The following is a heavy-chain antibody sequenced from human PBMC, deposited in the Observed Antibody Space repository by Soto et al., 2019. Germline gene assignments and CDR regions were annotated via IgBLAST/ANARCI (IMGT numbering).Heavy chain of an antibody. Sequence: GESLKISCKGSGFTYTNYWIAWVRQMPGKGLEWMGIIYPSDSEIRYSPSFEGQVTISADKFSNTAYLQWSSLKVSDTAIYYCARNLIADYYYYGMAVRGQGTTVTVSS. D-gene: IGHD6-13*01. CDR2: IYPSDSEI. J-gene: IGHJ6*02. CDR1: GFTYTNYW. V-gene: IGHV5-51*01. CDR3: ARNLIADYYYYGMAV.